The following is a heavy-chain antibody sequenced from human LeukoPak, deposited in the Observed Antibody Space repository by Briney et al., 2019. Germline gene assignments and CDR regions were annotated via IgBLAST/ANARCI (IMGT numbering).Heavy chain of an antibody. J-gene: IGHJ4*02. CDR2: IHPSDSET. D-gene: IGHD3-10*01. CDR1: GHDFTSYW. CDR3: AALYGSGSYYPYYFDY. V-gene: IGHV5-51*01. Sequence: GESLKISCRSSGHDFTSYWIAWVRQLPGKGLEWMGIIHPSDSETQYGPSFQGQVTISADKSISTAYLQWSSLKASDTAMYYCAALYGSGSYYPYYFDYWGQGTLVTVSS.